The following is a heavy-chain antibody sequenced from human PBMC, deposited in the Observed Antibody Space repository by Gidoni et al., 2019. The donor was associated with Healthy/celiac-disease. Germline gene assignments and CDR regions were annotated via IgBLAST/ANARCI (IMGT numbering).Heavy chain of an antibody. CDR1: SYG. CDR3: AKDIFSPHGASTSNYGMDV. J-gene: IGHJ6*02. Sequence: SYGMHWVRQAPGKGLEWVAVISYDGSNKYYADSVKGRFTISRDNSKNTLYLQMNSLRAEDTAVYYCAKDIFSPHGASTSNYGMDVWGQGTTVTVSS. V-gene: IGHV3-30*18. CDR2: ISYDGSNK.